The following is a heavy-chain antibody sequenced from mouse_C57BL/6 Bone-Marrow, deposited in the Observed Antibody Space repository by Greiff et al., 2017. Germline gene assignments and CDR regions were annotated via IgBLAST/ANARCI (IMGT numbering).Heavy chain of an antibody. J-gene: IGHJ2*01. CDR2: IDPANANT. D-gene: IGHD2-4*01. Sequence: VQLQQSVAELVRPGASVKLSCTASGFNINNTYIHWVKQRPEQGLEWIGSIDPANANTKYAPKFQGKATITADTSSNTAYLQLSSLTSEYTAIYYCSKAYDFDFDYWGQGTTLTVSS. V-gene: IGHV14-3*01. CDR3: SKAYDFDFDY. CDR1: GFNINNTY.